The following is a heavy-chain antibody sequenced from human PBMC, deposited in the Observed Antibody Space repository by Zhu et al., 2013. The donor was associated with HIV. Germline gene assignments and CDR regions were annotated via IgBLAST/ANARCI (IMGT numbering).Heavy chain of an antibody. V-gene: IGHV1-24*01. CDR2: FDPEDGET. D-gene: IGHD2-15*01. CDR1: GYSLTDLP. J-gene: IGHJ6*02. CDR3: AVVRRGLYCSGGDCYYAAMDV. Sequence: QVHLVQSGAEVKKPGASVKVSCRVSGYSLTDLPMHWVRQAPGKGLEWMGGFDPEDGETIYAQKFQGRVTMTEDSSTDTGHMELKRLTSDDTGVYYCAVVRRGLYCSGGDCYYAAMDVWGQGTTVTVSS.